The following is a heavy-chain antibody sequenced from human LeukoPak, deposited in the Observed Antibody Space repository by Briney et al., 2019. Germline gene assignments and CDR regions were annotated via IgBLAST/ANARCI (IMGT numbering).Heavy chain of an antibody. CDR2: ISSSSSYI. V-gene: IGHV3-21*01. J-gene: IGHJ4*02. Sequence: GGSLRLSCAASGFTFSSYSMNWVRQAPGKGLEWVPSISSSSSYIYYADSVKGRFTISRDNAKNSLYLQMNSLRAEDTAVYNCARGRYCSGGSCPGDFDYWGQGTLVTVSS. CDR3: ARGRYCSGGSCPGDFDY. CDR1: GFTFSSYS. D-gene: IGHD2-15*01.